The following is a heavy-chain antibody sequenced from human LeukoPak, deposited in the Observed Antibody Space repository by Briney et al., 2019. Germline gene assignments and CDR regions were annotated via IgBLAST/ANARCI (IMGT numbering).Heavy chain of an antibody. J-gene: IGHJ6*02. CDR1: GFTFNNNA. V-gene: IGHV3-23*01. D-gene: IGHD3-10*02. CDR2: ISGSGGST. Sequence: GGSLRLSCATSGFTFNNNAMSWVRQAPGKGLEWVSAISGSGGSTYYADSVKGRFTISRDNSKNTLYLQMNSLRAEDTAVYYCAKDLHYYVAMDVWGQGTAVTVSS. CDR3: AKDLHYYVAMDV.